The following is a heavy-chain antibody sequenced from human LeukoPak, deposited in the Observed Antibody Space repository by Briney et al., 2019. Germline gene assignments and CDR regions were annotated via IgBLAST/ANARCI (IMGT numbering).Heavy chain of an antibody. CDR3: ARSGNGYNFDY. V-gene: IGHV4-39*07. D-gene: IGHD5-24*01. CDR1: GGSISSSSNY. J-gene: IGHJ4*02. CDR2: IYYSGST. Sequence: NTSETLSLTCTVSGGSISSSSNYWGWIRQPPGKGLEWIGSIYYSGSTYYNPSLESRVTISVDTSKNQFSLKLSSVTAADTAVYYCARSGNGYNFDYWGQGTLVTVSS.